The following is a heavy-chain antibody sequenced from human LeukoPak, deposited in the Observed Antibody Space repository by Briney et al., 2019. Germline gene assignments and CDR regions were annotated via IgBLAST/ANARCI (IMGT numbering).Heavy chain of an antibody. CDR1: GGSFSGNYY. V-gene: IGHV4-34*01. D-gene: IGHD3-22*01. J-gene: IGHJ4*02. CDR3: ARSFDYYSSGYYPYYFDY. CDR2: IKHGGST. Sequence: SETLSLTCAVYGGSFSGNYYWNWIRQPPGKGLEWIAEIKHGGSTNHNPSLKNRVTISVDKSKNQFSLKLNSVTAADTAVYYCARSFDYYSSGYYPYYFDYWGQGTLVTVSS.